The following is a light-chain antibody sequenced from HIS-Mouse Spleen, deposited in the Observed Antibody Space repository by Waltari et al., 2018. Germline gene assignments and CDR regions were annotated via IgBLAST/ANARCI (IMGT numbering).Light chain of an antibody. Sequence: QSVLTQPPSASGTPGQRVTISCSGSSPNIGSNYVYWYQPPPGTAPNLLIYRTNQRPSGVPDRFSGSKSGTSASLAISGLRSEDEADYYCAAWDDSLSGRVFGGGTKLTVL. V-gene: IGLV1-47*01. CDR2: RTN. J-gene: IGLJ3*02. CDR3: AAWDDSLSGRV. CDR1: SPNIGSNY.